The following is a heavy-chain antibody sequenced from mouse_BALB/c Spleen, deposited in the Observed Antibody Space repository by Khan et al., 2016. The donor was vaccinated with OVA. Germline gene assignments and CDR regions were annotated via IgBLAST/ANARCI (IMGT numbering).Heavy chain of an antibody. V-gene: IGHV3-2*02. D-gene: IGHD1-2*01. CDR3: ERGKYYGYDFDY. CDR1: GYSITSGYA. CDR2: ISYSGGT. Sequence: EVQLQESGPGLVKPSQSLSLTCTVTGYSITSGYAWNWIRQFPGNKLEWMGYISYSGGTSYNPSPKSRISITRDPSKHNFFLQLNSVATEDTATYYWERGKYYGYDFDYGGQGTTLTVSS. J-gene: IGHJ2*01.